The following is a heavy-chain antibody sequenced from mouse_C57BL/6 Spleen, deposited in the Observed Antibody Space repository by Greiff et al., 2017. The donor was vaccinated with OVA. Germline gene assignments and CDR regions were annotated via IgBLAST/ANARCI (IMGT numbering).Heavy chain of an antibody. CDR2: IDPEDGGT. V-gene: IGHV14-2*01. CDR1: GFTITDYY. Sequence: EVQLQQSGAELVQPGASVKLSCTASGFTITDYYMHWVKQRPEQGLEWIGRIDPEDGGTKYAPNFPGKATITAATSYNTADLQLSSRTSEDTAVYYCARGDGYFDVWGTGTTVTVSS. J-gene: IGHJ1*03. CDR3: ARGDGYFDV.